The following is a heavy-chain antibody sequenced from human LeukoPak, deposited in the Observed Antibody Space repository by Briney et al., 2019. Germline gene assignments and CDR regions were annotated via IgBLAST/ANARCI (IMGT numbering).Heavy chain of an antibody. CDR1: GFTFSSYS. J-gene: IGHJ6*03. CDR2: ISSSSSYI. Sequence: GGSLRLSCAASGFTFSSYSMNWVRQAPGKGLEWVSSISSSSSYIYYADSVEGRFTISRDNAKNSVYLQMTSLRAEDTAVYYCSTHTQDYSGVSGVYYFMDVWGKGTTVTVSS. CDR3: STHTQDYSGVSGVYYFMDV. V-gene: IGHV3-21*01. D-gene: IGHD4-23*01.